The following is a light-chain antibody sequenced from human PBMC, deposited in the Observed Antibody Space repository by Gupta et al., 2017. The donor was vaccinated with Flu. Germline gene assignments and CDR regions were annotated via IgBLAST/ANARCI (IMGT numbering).Light chain of an antibody. Sequence: QSALTQPPSASGSPGQSVTISCTGTSSDIGGYNYVSWYQQHPGKVPKLMIYEVSRRPSGVPDRFSGSKSDNTASLTVSGLQAEEEADYYCSSYAGNFNLVFGGGTKLTVL. V-gene: IGLV2-8*01. CDR1: SSDIGGYNY. J-gene: IGLJ3*02. CDR3: SSYAGNFNLV. CDR2: EVS.